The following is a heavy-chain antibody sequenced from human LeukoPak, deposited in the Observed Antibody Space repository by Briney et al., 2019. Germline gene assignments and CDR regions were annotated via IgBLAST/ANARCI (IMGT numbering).Heavy chain of an antibody. CDR1: GFTFSSYS. V-gene: IGHV3-21*01. J-gene: IGHJ6*03. Sequence: GGSLRLSCAASGFTFSSYSMNWVRQAPGRGLEWVSSISSSSSYIYYADSVKGRFTISRDNAKNSLYLQMNSLRAEDTAVYYCARDLVVPAASLGYMDVWGKGTTVTVSS. CDR2: ISSSSSYI. CDR3: ARDLVVPAASLGYMDV. D-gene: IGHD2-2*01.